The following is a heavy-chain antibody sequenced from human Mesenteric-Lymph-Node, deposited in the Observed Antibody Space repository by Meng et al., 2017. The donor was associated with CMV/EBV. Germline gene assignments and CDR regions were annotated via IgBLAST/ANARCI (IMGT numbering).Heavy chain of an antibody. J-gene: IGHJ4*02. D-gene: IGHD1-26*01. CDR1: GFNFSIYE. CDR3: AKDLEVGGAVYYFDY. CDR2: IRPIGGST. V-gene: IGHV3-23*01. Sequence: GESLKISCEASGFNFSIYEMSWVRQAPGKGLEWVSIIRPIGGSTYYADSVKGRFTISRDNSKNTLYLQMNSLRVEDTAVYYCAKDLEVGGAVYYFDYWGQGTLVTVSS.